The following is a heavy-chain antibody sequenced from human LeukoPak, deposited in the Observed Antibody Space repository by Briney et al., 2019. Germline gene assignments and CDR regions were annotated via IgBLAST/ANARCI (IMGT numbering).Heavy chain of an antibody. CDR2: FDPEDGET. Sequence: ASVKVSCKVSGYALTELSMHWVRQAPGKGLEWMGGFDPEDGETIYAQKFQGRVTITADESTSTAYMELSSLRSEDTAVYYCARVGGTNYYYYGMDVWGQGTTVTVSS. CDR3: ARVGGTNYYYYGMDV. D-gene: IGHD1-1*01. J-gene: IGHJ6*02. V-gene: IGHV1-24*01. CDR1: GYALTELS.